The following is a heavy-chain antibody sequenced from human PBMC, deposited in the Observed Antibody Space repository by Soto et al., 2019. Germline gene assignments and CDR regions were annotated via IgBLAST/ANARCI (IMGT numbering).Heavy chain of an antibody. CDR1: GYTFTSYD. CDR2: MNPNSGNT. Sequence: ASVKVSCKASGYTFTSYDINWVRQATGQGLEWMGWMNPNSGNTGYAQKFQGRVTMTRNTSISTAYMELSSLRSEDTAVYYCAWARRVVAATGHYYYYYMDVWGKGTTVTVSS. D-gene: IGHD2-15*01. J-gene: IGHJ6*03. V-gene: IGHV1-8*01. CDR3: AWARRVVAATGHYYYYYMDV.